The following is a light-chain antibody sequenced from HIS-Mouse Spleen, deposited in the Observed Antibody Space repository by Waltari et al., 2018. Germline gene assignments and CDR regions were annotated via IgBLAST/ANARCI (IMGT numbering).Light chain of an antibody. CDR2: EGS. CDR1: SSDVGRYNL. J-gene: IGLJ2*01. V-gene: IGLV2-23*01. Sequence: QSALTQPASVSGSPGQSITISCTGTSSDVGRYNLVSWYQQHPGKAPKLMIYEGSKRPSGVSNRFSGSSSGTMATLTISGAQVEDEADYYCYSTDSSGNHRVFGGGTKLTVL. CDR3: YSTDSSGNHRV.